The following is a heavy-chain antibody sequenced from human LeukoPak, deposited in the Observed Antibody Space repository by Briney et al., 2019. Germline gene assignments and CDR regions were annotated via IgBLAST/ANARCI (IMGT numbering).Heavy chain of an antibody. Sequence: WMGIIYPGDSDTRYSPSFQGQVTISADKSISTAYLQWSSLKASDTAMYYCVRQGTYKGVDYWGQGTLVTVSS. J-gene: IGHJ4*02. CDR3: VRQGTYKGVDY. CDR2: IYPGDSDT. D-gene: IGHD5-24*01. V-gene: IGHV5-51*01.